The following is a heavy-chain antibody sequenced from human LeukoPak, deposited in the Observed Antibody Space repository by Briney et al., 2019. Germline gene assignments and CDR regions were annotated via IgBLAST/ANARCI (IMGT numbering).Heavy chain of an antibody. Sequence: PSESLSLTCAVYGGSFSGYYWTWIRQTPEKGLEWNGEMNLIGSTNYNPYLKSRVTISVDTSKNQFSLELSSVTAADTAVYYCARGRQDVTMIVVVMTAVSYYLDVWGKGTTVTVS. V-gene: IGHV4-34*01. CDR2: MNLIGST. CDR1: GGSFSGYY. J-gene: IGHJ6*03. D-gene: IGHD3-22*01. CDR3: ARGRQDVTMIVVVMTAVSYYLDV.